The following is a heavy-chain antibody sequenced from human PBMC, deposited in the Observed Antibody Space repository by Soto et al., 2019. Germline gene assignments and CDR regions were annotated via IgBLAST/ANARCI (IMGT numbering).Heavy chain of an antibody. CDR1: GFTFSSYG. CDR2: IWYDGSNK. V-gene: IGHV3-33*01. D-gene: IGHD3-16*02. CDR3: TRRPVDEELSATGWYDPSHDGMDG. Sequence: PGGSLRLSCAASGFTFSSYGMHWVRQAPGKGLEWVAVIWYDGSNKYYADSVKGRFTISRDNSKNTLYLQMNSLRAEDTAVYYRTRRPVDEELSATGWYDPSHDGMDGWSQGTTVTVS. J-gene: IGHJ6*02.